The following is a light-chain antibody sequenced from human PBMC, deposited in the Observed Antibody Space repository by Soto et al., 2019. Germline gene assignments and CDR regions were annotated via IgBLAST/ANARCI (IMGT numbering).Light chain of an antibody. V-gene: IGLV1-40*01. Sequence: QSVLTQPPSVSGAPGQRVTISCTGSSSNIGAGYDVHWYRQLPGTAPKLLIYGNSNRPSGVPDRFSGSKSGTSASLAITGLQAEDEADYYCQSYDSSLSGWGVFGTGTKVTVL. J-gene: IGLJ1*01. CDR1: SSNIGAGYD. CDR2: GNS. CDR3: QSYDSSLSGWGV.